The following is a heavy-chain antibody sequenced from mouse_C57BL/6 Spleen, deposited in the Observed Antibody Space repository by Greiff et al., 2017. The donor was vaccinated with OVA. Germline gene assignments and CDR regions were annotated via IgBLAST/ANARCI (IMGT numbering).Heavy chain of an antibody. D-gene: IGHD1-1*01. V-gene: IGHV1-82*01. CDR2: IYPGDGDT. J-gene: IGHJ2*01. CDR1: GYAFSSSW. Sequence: QVQLQQSGPELVKPGASVKISCKASGYAFSSSWMNWVKQRPGKGLEWIGRIYPGDGDTNYNGKFKGKATLTADKSSSTAYMQLSSLTSEDSAVYFCARRYYGSRDYFDYWGQGTTLTVSS. CDR3: ARRYYGSRDYFDY.